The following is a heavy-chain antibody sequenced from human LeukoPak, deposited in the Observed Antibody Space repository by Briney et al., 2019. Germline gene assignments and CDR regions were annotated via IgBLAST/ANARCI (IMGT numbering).Heavy chain of an antibody. CDR2: IYTSGST. D-gene: IGHD2-2*01. CDR3: ARDVVAAVGSFDY. J-gene: IGHJ4*02. CDR1: GYSISSGYY. Sequence: SETLSLTCTVSGYSISSGYYWGWIRQPPGKGLEWIGRIYTSGSTNYNPSLKSRVTMSVDTSKNQFSLKLSSVTAADTAVYYCARDVVAAVGSFDYWGQGTQVTVSS. V-gene: IGHV4-38-2*02.